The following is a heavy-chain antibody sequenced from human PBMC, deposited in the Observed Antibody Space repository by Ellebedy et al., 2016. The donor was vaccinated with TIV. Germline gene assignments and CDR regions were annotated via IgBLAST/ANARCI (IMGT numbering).Heavy chain of an antibody. CDR1: GFTFSAYA. D-gene: IGHD6-13*01. J-gene: IGHJ4*02. V-gene: IGHV3-48*02. CDR3: ARDDIAPAGTFDY. CDR2: ISSSADTI. Sequence: GESLKISCAASGFTFSAYAMNWVRQAPGKGLEWVSFISSSADTIYYADSVKGRFTISRDNAKNSLYLRMNSLRDEDTAVYYCARDDIAPAGTFDYWGQGSLVTVSS.